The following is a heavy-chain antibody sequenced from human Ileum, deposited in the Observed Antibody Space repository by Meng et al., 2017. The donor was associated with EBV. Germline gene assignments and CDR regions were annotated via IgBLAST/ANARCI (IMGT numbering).Heavy chain of an antibody. CDR1: GGSFSGYY. D-gene: IGHD6-19*01. J-gene: IGHJ4*02. Sequence: QVQSQQGGAGLVKSSETLSLTCAVYGGSFSGYYWTWIRQAPGRGLEWIGESNYAGSTNYNPSLKSRVTISVDTSKKQFSLNLTSVTAADTAVYYCARVMRRVNYNSGWYAKFWGQGNLVTVSS. V-gene: IGHV4-34*01. CDR2: SNYAGST. CDR3: ARVMRRVNYNSGWYAKF.